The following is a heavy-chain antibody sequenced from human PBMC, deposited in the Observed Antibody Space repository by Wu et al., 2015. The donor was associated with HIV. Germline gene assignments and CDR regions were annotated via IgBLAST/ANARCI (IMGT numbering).Heavy chain of an antibody. D-gene: IGHD3-3*01. V-gene: IGHV1-2*02. J-gene: IGHJ4*02. CDR3: ARGDYANYDFWSAYPSY. CDR2: INPNSGGT. CDR1: GYTFTGYY. Sequence: QVQLVQSGAEVRKPGASVKVSCKASGYTFTGYYMHWVRQAPGQGLEWMGWINPNSGGTNYAQKFQDRVTLTVDMSDSTAYMELSSLRSDDTAVFYCARGDYANYDFWSAYPSYWGQGTLVTVSS.